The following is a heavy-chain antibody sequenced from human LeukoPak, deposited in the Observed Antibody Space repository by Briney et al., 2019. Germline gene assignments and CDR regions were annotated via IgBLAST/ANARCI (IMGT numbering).Heavy chain of an antibody. CDR2: INHSGST. CDR1: GGSFSGYY. V-gene: IGHV4-34*01. CDR3: ARARGYYYMDV. J-gene: IGHJ6*03. D-gene: IGHD3-16*01. Sequence: SETLSLTCAVYGGSFSGYYWSWLRQPPGKGLEWIGEINHSGSTNYNPSLKSRVTISVDTSKNQFSLKLSSVTAADTAVYYCARARGYYYMDVWGKGTTVTVSS.